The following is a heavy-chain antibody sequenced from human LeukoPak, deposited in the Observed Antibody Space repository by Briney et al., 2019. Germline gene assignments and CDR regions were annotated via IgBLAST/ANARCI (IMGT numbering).Heavy chain of an antibody. J-gene: IGHJ4*02. V-gene: IGHV4-38-2*02. CDR3: ATDYGGNSDFDY. D-gene: IGHD4-23*01. Sequence: SETLSLTCTVSGYSISSGYYWGWIRQPPGKGLEWIGSIYHSGSTYYNPSLKSRVTISVDTSKNQFSLKLSSVTAADTAVYYCATDYGGNSDFDYWGQGTLVTVSS. CDR2: IYHSGST. CDR1: GYSISSGYY.